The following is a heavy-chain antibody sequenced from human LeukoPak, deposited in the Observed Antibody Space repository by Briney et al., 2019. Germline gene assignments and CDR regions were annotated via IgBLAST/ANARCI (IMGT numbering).Heavy chain of an antibody. CDR1: GFTFSSYE. CDR2: ISSSSSYI. V-gene: IGHV3-21*05. J-gene: IGHJ4*02. Sequence: GGSLRLSCAASGFTFSSYEMNWVRQAPGKGLEWVSYISSSSSYIYYADSVKGRFTISRDNAKNSLYLQMNSLRAEDTAVYYCARDGKDYWGQGTLVTVSS. D-gene: IGHD1-26*01. CDR3: ARDGKDY.